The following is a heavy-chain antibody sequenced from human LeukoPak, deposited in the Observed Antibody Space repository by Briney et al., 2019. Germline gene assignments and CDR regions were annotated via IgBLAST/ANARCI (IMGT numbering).Heavy chain of an antibody. J-gene: IGHJ3*02. V-gene: IGHV1-69*05. CDR2: MIPIFGTA. CDR3: ARAGSSYDAFDI. D-gene: IGHD6-13*01. Sequence: SVKVSCKASGGTFSSYAISWVRQAPGQVLELMGGMIPIFGTAKYAQKFQGRVTITTDESTSTAYMELSSLRSEDTAVYYCARAGSSYDAFDIWGQGTMVTVSS. CDR1: GGTFSSYA.